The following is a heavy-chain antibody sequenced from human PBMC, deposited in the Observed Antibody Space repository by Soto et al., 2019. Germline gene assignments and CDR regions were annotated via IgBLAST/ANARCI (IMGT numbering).Heavy chain of an antibody. Sequence: SETLSLTCTVSGGSISSSSYYWGWIRQPPGKGLEWIGSIYYSGSTYYNPSLKSRVTISVDTSKNHFSLKLSSVTAADTAVYYCARRGAGDSSGYYYYWGQGTLVTVSS. CDR1: GGSISSSSYY. V-gene: IGHV4-39*01. D-gene: IGHD3-22*01. J-gene: IGHJ4*02. CDR2: IYYSGST. CDR3: ARRGAGDSSGYYYY.